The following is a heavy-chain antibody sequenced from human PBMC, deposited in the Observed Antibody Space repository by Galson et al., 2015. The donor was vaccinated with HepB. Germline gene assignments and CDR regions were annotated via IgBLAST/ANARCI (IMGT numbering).Heavy chain of an antibody. CDR3: IRPEEAVAGTEEAY. D-gene: IGHD6-19*01. CDR1: GFTFSDFA. CDR2: IRSKPNNYAT. Sequence: SLRLSCAASGFTFSDFAVHWVRQASGKGLEWVGHIRSKPNNYATAYAESVKGRITISRDDSKQTAYLQMNSLKTEDTAMYYSIRPEEAVAGTEEAYWRQGTLVTVSA. J-gene: IGHJ4*02. V-gene: IGHV3-73*01.